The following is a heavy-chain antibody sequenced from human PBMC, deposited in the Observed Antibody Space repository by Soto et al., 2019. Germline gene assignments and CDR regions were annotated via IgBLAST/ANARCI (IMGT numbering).Heavy chain of an antibody. CDR1: GFTFSSYA. CDR2: ITGGCGST. CDR3: AKRDYGAPEDWYFDL. Sequence: GGSLRLSVAASGFTFSSYAMSWVRQAPGKGLGWVSAITGGCGSTYCAASVKRVSTISSDTSKNTLYLQMNSLRAEATAVYYCAKRDYGAPEDWYFDLWGRGTLVTVSS. D-gene: IGHD4-17*01. V-gene: IGHV3-23*01. J-gene: IGHJ2*01.